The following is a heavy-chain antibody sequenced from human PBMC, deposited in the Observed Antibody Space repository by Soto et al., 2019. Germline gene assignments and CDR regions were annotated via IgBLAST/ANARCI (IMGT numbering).Heavy chain of an antibody. CDR1: GGSISSGDYY. Sequence: SETLSLTCTVSGGSISSGDYYWSWIRQPPGKGLEWIGYIYYSGSTYYNPSLKSRVTISVDTSKNQFSLKLSSVTAADTAVYYCARGGRIGAFDIWGQGTMVTVSS. J-gene: IGHJ3*02. V-gene: IGHV4-30-4*01. CDR3: ARGGRIGAFDI. CDR2: IYYSGST. D-gene: IGHD2-15*01.